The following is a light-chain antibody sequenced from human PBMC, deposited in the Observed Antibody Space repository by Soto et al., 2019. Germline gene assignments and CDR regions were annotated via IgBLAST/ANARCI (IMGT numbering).Light chain of an antibody. Sequence: EIVMTQSPASLSVSPGERVPLSCRASQSFASNVAWDQQKPGQAPRLLIYGTSNRATGVPDRFSGRGSGTDFTLTISSLEPEDFSVYYRQQYKQWPVAVGGGTKGDI. V-gene: IGKV3-15*01. CDR2: GTS. CDR1: QSFASN. J-gene: IGKJ4*01. CDR3: QQYKQWPVA.